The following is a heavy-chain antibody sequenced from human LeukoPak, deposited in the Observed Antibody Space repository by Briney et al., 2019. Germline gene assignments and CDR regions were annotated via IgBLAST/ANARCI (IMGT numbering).Heavy chain of an antibody. J-gene: IGHJ3*02. CDR1: GYTFTSYG. CDR3: ARDSHYYDSSGYYYVYAFDI. V-gene: IGHV1-18*01. Sequence: ASVKVSCKASGYTFTSYGISWVRQAPGQGLEWMGWISAYNGNTNYAQKLQGRVTMTTDTSTNTAYMELRSLRSDDTAVYYCARDSHYYDSSGYYYVYAFDIWGQGTMVTVSS. D-gene: IGHD3-22*01. CDR2: ISAYNGNT.